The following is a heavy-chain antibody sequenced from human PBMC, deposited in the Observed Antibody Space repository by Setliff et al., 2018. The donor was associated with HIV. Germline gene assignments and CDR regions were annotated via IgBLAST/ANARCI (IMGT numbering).Heavy chain of an antibody. J-gene: IGHJ3*02. CDR2: IFHKGNT. CDR3: ARVFPPIRGAPFGTPPGAFDI. Sequence: SETLSLTCAVSGGSIRDYYWSWLRQSPGEGLEWIGLIFHKGNTDYNPSLESRVTISLDTSKHQFSLKLNSVAAADTAVYYCARVFPPIRGAPFGTPPGAFDIWGQGTMVTVSS. V-gene: IGHV4-59*12. CDR1: GGSIRDYY. D-gene: IGHD2-15*01.